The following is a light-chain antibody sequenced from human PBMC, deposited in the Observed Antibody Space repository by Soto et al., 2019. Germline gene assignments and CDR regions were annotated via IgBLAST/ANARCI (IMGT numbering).Light chain of an antibody. J-gene: IGLJ3*02. CDR2: RDN. Sequence: QSVLTQPPSASGTPGQRVTISCSGSSSNIGSNYVFWYQHLPGTAPKLLIYRDNQRPSGVPYRFSGSKSGTSASLAISGLRSEDEADYYCAACDDSMSGGVFGGGTKVTVL. CDR3: AACDDSMSGGV. CDR1: SSNIGSNY. V-gene: IGLV1-47*01.